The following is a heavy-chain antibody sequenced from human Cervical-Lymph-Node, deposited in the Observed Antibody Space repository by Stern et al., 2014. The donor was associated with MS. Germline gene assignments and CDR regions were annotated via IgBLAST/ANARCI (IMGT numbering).Heavy chain of an antibody. Sequence: QVQLAQSGGDVVQPGRSLRLSCAASRFSISDYAMHWVRQAPGTGLEWVATISYDGSRKRYADSVKGRFTTFRDNLTNTVHVQMNSLRAEDTAVYYCTREDCSGGSCRGMDVWGQGTTVTVSS. J-gene: IGHJ6*02. D-gene: IGHD2-15*01. CDR2: ISYDGSRK. V-gene: IGHV3-30-3*01. CDR1: RFSISDYA. CDR3: TREDCSGGSCRGMDV.